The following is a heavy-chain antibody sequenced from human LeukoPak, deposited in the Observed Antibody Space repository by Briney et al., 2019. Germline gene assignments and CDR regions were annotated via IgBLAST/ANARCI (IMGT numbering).Heavy chain of an antibody. D-gene: IGHD6-19*01. Sequence: ASVKVSCKASGYTFTSYGISWVRQAPGQGLEWVGWISAYNGNTNYAQKLQGRVTMTTDTSTSTAYMELRSLRSDDTAVYYCARDRKHSSGWYAYSEFDYWGQGTLVTVSS. CDR2: ISAYNGNT. CDR1: GYTFTSYG. V-gene: IGHV1-18*01. CDR3: ARDRKHSSGWYAYSEFDY. J-gene: IGHJ4*02.